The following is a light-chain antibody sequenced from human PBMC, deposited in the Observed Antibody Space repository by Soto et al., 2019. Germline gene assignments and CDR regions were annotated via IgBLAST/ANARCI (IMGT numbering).Light chain of an antibody. J-gene: IGKJ4*01. V-gene: IGKV3D-20*02. CDR2: GAS. Sequence: DIKFTKSRGTLSLSQRERAPLSCRASQSVSNNYLAWYQQKPGQAPRLLIYGASNRATGIPDRFSGSGSGTDFTLTISSLEPEDFAVYYCQQRSNWPPLTFGGGTKVDIK. CDR3: QQRSNWPPLT. CDR1: QSVSNNY.